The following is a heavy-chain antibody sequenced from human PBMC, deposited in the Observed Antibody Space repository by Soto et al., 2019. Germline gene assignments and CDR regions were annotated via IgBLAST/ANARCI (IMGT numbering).Heavy chain of an antibody. D-gene: IGHD5-12*01. Sequence: QVQLVQSGAEVKKPGSSVKVSCKASGGTFSSYAISWVRQAPGQGLEWMGGIIPIFGTANYAQKFQGRVTITADESTSTGDMELSSLRSEDTAVYYCARDEMLGSDGYNLVHDYWGQGTLVTVSS. V-gene: IGHV1-69*01. CDR2: IIPIFGTA. J-gene: IGHJ4*02. CDR1: GGTFSSYA. CDR3: ARDEMLGSDGYNLVHDY.